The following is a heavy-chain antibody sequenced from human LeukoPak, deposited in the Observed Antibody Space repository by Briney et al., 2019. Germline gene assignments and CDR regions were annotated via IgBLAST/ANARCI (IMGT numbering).Heavy chain of an antibody. V-gene: IGHV4-61*05. J-gene: IGHJ5*02. CDR3: ARYLGIAPFDP. D-gene: IGHD6-13*01. CDR1: GGSISSSSSY. Sequence: SETLSLTCTVSGGSISSSSSYWAWIRQPPGTGLEWIGYIYYSGSTNYNPSLKSRVTISVDTSKNQFSLKLSSVTAADTAVYYCARYLGIAPFDPWGQGTLVTVSS. CDR2: IYYSGST.